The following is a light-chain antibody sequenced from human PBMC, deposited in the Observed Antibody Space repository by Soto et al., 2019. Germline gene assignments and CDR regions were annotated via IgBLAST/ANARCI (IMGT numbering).Light chain of an antibody. CDR3: QQYNNWPRWT. V-gene: IGKV3-15*01. CDR2: GAS. CDR1: QSVSSN. J-gene: IGKJ1*01. Sequence: EIVMTQSPATLSVSPGERATLSCRASQSVSSNLAWYQQKPGQAPRLLIYGASTRATGIPARFSGSGSGTEFTLTLSSLQSEDFAVYYCQQYNNWPRWTFGQGNKVEIK.